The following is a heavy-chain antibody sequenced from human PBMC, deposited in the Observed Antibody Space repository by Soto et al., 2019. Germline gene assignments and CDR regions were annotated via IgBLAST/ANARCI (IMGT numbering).Heavy chain of an antibody. CDR3: AKRRGAGGHFDY. Sequence: DVQLLESGRGLVQPEGSLRLSCAASGFTFSSYAMGWVRQGPGKGLEWVAVVSIGGSTHYADSVRGRFTISRDNSKNTLSLQMNSLTAEDTAVYFCAKRRGAGGHFDYWGQGALDTVSS. D-gene: IGHD2-15*01. V-gene: IGHV3-23*01. J-gene: IGHJ4*02. CDR1: GFTFSSYA. CDR2: VSIGGST.